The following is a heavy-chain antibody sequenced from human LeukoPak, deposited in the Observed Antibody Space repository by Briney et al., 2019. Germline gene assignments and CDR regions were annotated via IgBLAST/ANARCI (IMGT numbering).Heavy chain of an antibody. CDR1: GFTFSSYA. CDR3: ATTLEGYDILSGYYNVGFDY. Sequence: PGGSLRLSCAASGFTFSSYAMSWVRQAPGKGLEWVSAISGSGGSTYYAGSVKGRFTISRDNSKTTLYLQMNSPRSQDTAVYYCATTLEGYDILSGYYNVGFDYWGQGTLVTVSS. V-gene: IGHV3-23*01. CDR2: ISGSGGST. J-gene: IGHJ4*02. D-gene: IGHD3-9*01.